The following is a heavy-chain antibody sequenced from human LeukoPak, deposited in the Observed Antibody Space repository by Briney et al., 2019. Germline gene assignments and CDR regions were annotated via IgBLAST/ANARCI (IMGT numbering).Heavy chain of an antibody. CDR3: ARLCLDPFSGSYRGGYFDY. CDR1: GGSISSSNW. J-gene: IGHJ4*02. D-gene: IGHD1-26*01. V-gene: IGHV4-4*02. CDR2: IYHSGST. Sequence: SGTLSLTCAVSGGSISSSNWWSWVRQPPGKGLEWIGEIYHSGSTNYNPSLKSRVTISVDKSKNQFSLKLSSVTAADTAVYYCARLCLDPFSGSYRGGYFDYWGQGTLVTVSS.